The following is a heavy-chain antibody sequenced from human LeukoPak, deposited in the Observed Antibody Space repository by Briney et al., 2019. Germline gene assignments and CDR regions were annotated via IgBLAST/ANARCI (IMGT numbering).Heavy chain of an antibody. J-gene: IGHJ4*02. D-gene: IGHD2-15*01. Sequence: GGSLRLSCAVSGFTFSSYWMHWVRQAPGKGLVWVSRINRDGSSTSYADSVKRRFTISRDNSKNTLYLQMNRLRVEDAAVYYCARAPVTSCRGAFCYPFDYWGQGTLVTVSS. V-gene: IGHV3-74*01. CDR2: INRDGSST. CDR1: GFTFSSYW. CDR3: ARAPVTSCRGAFCYPFDY.